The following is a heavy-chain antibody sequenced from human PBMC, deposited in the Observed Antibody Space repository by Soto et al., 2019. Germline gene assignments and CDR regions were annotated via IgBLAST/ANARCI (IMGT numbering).Heavy chain of an antibody. CDR3: ARVVGATLSPFDY. D-gene: IGHD1-26*01. CDR1: AFTFSSYA. V-gene: IGHV3-30-3*01. J-gene: IGHJ4*02. CDR2: ISYDGSNK. Sequence: GGSLNLSCAASAFTFSSYAMHWVRQAPGKGLEWVAVISYDGSNKYYADSVKGRFTISRDNSKNTLYLQMNSLRAEDTAVYYCARVVGATLSPFDYWGQGTLVTVSS.